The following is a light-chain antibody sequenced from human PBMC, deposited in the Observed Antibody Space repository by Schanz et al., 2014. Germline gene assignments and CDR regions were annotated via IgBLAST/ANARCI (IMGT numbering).Light chain of an antibody. Sequence: HSALTQPASVSGSPGQSITISCTGTSSDVGGYNYVSWYQQHPGKAPKLMIYDVSNRPSGVSNRFSGSKSGNTASLTISGLQAEYEADYYCCSYAGLSSWVFGGGTKLTVL. CDR3: CSYAGLSSWV. V-gene: IGLV2-23*02. CDR1: SSDVGGYNY. CDR2: DVS. J-gene: IGLJ3*02.